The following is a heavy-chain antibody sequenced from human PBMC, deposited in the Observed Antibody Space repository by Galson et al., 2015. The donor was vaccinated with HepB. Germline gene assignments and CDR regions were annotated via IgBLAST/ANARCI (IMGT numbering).Heavy chain of an antibody. V-gene: IGHV3-13*01. CDR2: IGIAGHT. D-gene: IGHD2-8*01. J-gene: IGHJ3*02. CDR3: ARVYLNGLDI. Sequence: SLRLSCAASGFTLSDYDMHWVRQPRGGGLEWVSGIGIAGHTHSLGSVKGRFTISREKATNSLYLQMNSLRSEDTAVYYCARVYLNGLDIWGQGTMVTVSS. CDR1: GFTLSDYD.